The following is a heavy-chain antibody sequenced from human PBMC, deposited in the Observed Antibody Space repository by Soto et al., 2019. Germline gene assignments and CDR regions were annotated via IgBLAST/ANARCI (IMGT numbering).Heavy chain of an antibody. CDR1: GFTFDDYA. D-gene: IGHD5-18*01. V-gene: IGHV3-9*01. J-gene: IGHJ6*02. CDR3: AKDLSPVDTAPVTGIYYYYGMDV. CDR2: ISWNSGSI. Sequence: EVQLVESGGGLVQPGRSLRLSCAASGFTFDDYAMHWVRQAPGKGLEWVSGISWNSGSIGYADSVKGRFTISRDNAKNSXXLXMXXLRAEATALYYCAKDLSPVDTAPVTGIYYYYGMDVWGQGTTVTVSS.